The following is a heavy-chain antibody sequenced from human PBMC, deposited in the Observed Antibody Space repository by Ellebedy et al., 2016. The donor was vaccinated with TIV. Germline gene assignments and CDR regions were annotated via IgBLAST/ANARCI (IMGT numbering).Heavy chain of an antibody. CDR2: IKQDGGEK. CDR3: ARVGGIAVAGPTNHYHYYYMDV. J-gene: IGHJ6*03. Sequence: GESLKISCAASEFIFSSYWMSWVRQAPGKGLEWVANIKQDGGEKKYVDSVKGRFTISRDNAKNSLFLQMNSLRAEDTAVYYCARVGGIAVAGPTNHYHYYYMDVWGKGTTITVSS. V-gene: IGHV3-7*01. CDR1: EFIFSSYW. D-gene: IGHD6-19*01.